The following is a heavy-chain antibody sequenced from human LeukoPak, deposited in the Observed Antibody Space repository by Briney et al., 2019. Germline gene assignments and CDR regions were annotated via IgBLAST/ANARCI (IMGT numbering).Heavy chain of an antibody. CDR2: ISSSGSST. J-gene: IGHJ4*02. D-gene: IGHD3-16*01. CDR1: GFTFSSYE. Sequence: GGSLRLSCAASGFTFSSYEMNWVRQAPGKGLEWVSYISSSGSSTHYADPVKGRFTISRDNAKKSLYLQMSSLRGEDTAIYYCARVAGGPDYWGQGTLVTVSS. V-gene: IGHV3-48*03. CDR3: ARVAGGPDY.